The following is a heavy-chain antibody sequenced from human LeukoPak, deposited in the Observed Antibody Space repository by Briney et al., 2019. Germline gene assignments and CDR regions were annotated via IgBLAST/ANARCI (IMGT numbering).Heavy chain of an antibody. CDR3: ASLSYGGNIRTGNY. CDR2: INHSGST. CDR1: GGSFSGYY. V-gene: IGHV4-34*01. D-gene: IGHD4-17*01. Sequence: PSETLSLTCAVYGGSFSGYYWSWIRQPPGKGLEWIGEINHSGSTNYNPSLKSRVTISVDTSKNQFSLKLSSVTAADTAVYYCASLSYGGNIRTGNYWGQGTLVTVSS. J-gene: IGHJ4*02.